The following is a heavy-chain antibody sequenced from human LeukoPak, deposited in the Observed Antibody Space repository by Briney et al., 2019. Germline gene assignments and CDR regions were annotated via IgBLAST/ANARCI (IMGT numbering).Heavy chain of an antibody. D-gene: IGHD3-10*01. CDR2: ISASGGST. J-gene: IGHJ4*02. Sequence: GGSLRLSCAASGFTFSSSAMSWVRQVPGKGLEWVSGISASGGSTYYADSVRGRFTISRDNSKNTLYVQMNSLRDEDTAVYYCAKETPYYGSGSLFDYWGQGTLVTVSS. CDR1: GFTFSSSA. CDR3: AKETPYYGSGSLFDY. V-gene: IGHV3-23*01.